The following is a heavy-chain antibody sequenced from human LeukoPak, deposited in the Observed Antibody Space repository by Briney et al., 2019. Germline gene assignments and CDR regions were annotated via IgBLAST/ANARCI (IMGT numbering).Heavy chain of an antibody. J-gene: IGHJ5*02. CDR1: GGTFSSYA. V-gene: IGHV1-69*13. D-gene: IGHD3-16*01. CDR3: ARAAWGEGNWFDP. CDR2: IIPIFGTA. Sequence: ASVKVSCKASGGTFSSYAISWVRQAPGQGLEWMGGIIPIFGTANYAQKFQGRVTITADESTSTAYMGLSSLRSEDTAVYYCARAAWGEGNWFDPWGQGTLVTVSS.